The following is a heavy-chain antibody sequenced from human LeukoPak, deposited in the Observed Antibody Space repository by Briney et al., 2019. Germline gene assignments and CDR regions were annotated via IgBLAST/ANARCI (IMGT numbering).Heavy chain of an antibody. CDR3: ARDDDYYDSSGYYYSDY. V-gene: IGHV4-61*02. CDR1: GGSISSGSYY. CDR2: IYTSGST. J-gene: IGHJ4*02. D-gene: IGHD3-22*01. Sequence: SQTLSLTCTVSGGSISSGSYYWSWIRQPAGKGLEWIGRIYTSGSTNYNPSPKSRVTISVDTSKNQFSLKLSSVTAADTAVYYCARDDDYYDSSGYYYSDYWGQGTLVTVSS.